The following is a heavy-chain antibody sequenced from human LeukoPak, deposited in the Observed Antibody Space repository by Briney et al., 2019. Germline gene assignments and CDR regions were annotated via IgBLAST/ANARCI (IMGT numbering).Heavy chain of an antibody. D-gene: IGHD1-14*01. Sequence: GGSLRLSCAASGFTFSSYGMHWVRQAPGKGLEWVAFIRYDGSNKYYADSVKGRFTISRDNSKNTLYLQMNSLRAEDTAVYYCAKDSNRFVRNHAGWFDPWGQGTLVTVSS. CDR3: AKDSNRFVRNHAGWFDP. J-gene: IGHJ5*02. CDR1: GFTFSSYG. CDR2: IRYDGSNK. V-gene: IGHV3-30*02.